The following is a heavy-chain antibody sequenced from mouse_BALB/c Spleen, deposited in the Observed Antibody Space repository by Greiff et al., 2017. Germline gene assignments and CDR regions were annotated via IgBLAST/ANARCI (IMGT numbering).Heavy chain of an antibody. CDR3: ASPIYYGYDAGYAMDY. J-gene: IGHJ4*01. CDR2: ISDGGSYT. CDR1: GFTFSDYY. V-gene: IGHV5-4*02. D-gene: IGHD2-2*01. Sequence: EVKVVESGGGLVKPGGSLKLSCAASGFTFSDYYMYWVRQTPEKRLEWVATISDGGSYTYYPDSVKGRFTISRDNAKNNLYLQMSSLKSEDTAMYYCASPIYYGYDAGYAMDYWGQGTSVTVSS.